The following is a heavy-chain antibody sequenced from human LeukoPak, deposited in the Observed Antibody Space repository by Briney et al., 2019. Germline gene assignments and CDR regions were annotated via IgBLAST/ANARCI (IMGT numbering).Heavy chain of an antibody. V-gene: IGHV1-46*01. Sequence: ASVKVPCKASGYTFTSYYMHWVRQAPGQGLEWMGIINPSGGSTSYAQKFQGRVTMTRDMSTSTAYMELSSLRSEDTAVYYCARDRPGRYCSSNSCYTASPFDPWGQGTLVTVSS. D-gene: IGHD2-2*02. CDR2: INPSGGST. CDR3: ARDRPGRYCSSNSCYTASPFDP. CDR1: GYTFTSYY. J-gene: IGHJ5*02.